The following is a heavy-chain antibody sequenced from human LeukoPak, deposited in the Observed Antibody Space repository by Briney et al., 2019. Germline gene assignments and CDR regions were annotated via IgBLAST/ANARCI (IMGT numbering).Heavy chain of an antibody. CDR2: ISWDGGST. D-gene: IGHD2-15*01. Sequence: GGSLRLSCAASGFTFDDYAVHWVRQAPGKGLERVSLISWDGGSTYYADSVKGRFTISRDNAKNSLYLQMNSLRAEDTAVYYCALGRYCSGGSCLSDWGQGTLVTVSS. J-gene: IGHJ4*02. CDR1: GFTFDDYA. CDR3: ALGRYCSGGSCLSD. V-gene: IGHV3-43D*04.